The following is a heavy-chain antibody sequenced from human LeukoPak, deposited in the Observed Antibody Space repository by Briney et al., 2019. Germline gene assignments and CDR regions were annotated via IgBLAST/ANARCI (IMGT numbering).Heavy chain of an antibody. CDR1: GGSISSYY. CDR2: IYYSGST. Sequence: SETLSLTCTVSGGSISSYYWSWIRQPPGKGLEWIGYIYYSGSTNYNPSLKSRVTISVDTSKNQFSLKLSSVTAADTAVYYCARDSTYYDFWSGYLGYYYYGMDVWGQGTTVTVSS. J-gene: IGHJ6*02. V-gene: IGHV4-59*12. D-gene: IGHD3-3*01. CDR3: ARDSTYYDFWSGYLGYYYYGMDV.